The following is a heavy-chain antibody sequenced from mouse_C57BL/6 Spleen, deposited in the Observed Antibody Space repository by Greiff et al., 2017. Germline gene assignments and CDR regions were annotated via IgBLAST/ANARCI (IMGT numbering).Heavy chain of an antibody. D-gene: IGHD4-1*01. Sequence: VQLQQSGAELAKPGASVKLSCKASGYTFTSYWMHWVKQRPGQGLEWIGYINPSSGYTKYNQKFKGKTTLTADKSSSTAYMKLSSLTYEDSAVYYCSRGTRTGGDGYFDGWGTGTTVTVSA. CDR3: SRGTRTGGDGYFDG. CDR2: INPSSGYT. J-gene: IGHJ1*03. CDR1: GYTFTSYW. V-gene: IGHV1-7*01.